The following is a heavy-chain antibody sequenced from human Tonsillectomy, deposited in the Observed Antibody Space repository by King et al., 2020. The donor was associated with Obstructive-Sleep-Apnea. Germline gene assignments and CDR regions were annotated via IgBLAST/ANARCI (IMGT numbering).Heavy chain of an antibody. J-gene: IGHJ4*02. V-gene: IGHV4-34*01. CDR2: INHSGSA. CDR1: GGSFSVYS. CDR3: ARGEVYYGDYDY. Sequence: VQLQQWGAGLLKPSETLSLTCAVYGGSFSVYSLSWIRQPPGKGLEWIGEINHSGSATYNLSLKNRVTISVDTSKNQFSLKLSSVTAADTAVYYCARGEVYYGDYDYWGQGTLVTVSS. D-gene: IGHD4-17*01.